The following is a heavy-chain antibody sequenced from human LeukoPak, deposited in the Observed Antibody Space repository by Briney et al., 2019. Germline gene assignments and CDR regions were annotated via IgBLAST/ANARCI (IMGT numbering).Heavy chain of an antibody. CDR1: GYTFTGYY. Sequence: ASVKVSCKASGYTFTGYYMHWVRQAPGQGLGWMGSINPSTGGTNSAQKFQGRVTMTRDTSITTAYMDLSRLTSDDTAVYYCASYSSGWLFDYWGQGTLVTVSS. J-gene: IGHJ4*02. CDR2: INPSTGGT. V-gene: IGHV1-2*02. CDR3: ASYSSGWLFDY. D-gene: IGHD6-19*01.